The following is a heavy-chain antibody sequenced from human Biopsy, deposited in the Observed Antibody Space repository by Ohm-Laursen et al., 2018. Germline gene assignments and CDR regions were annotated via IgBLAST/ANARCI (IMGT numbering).Heavy chain of an antibody. V-gene: IGHV1-58*01. Sequence: SVKVSCKASGFTFTSSAVQWVRQARGQRLGWIGWIVVGSGHTNYAQKFQERVTITRDMSTSTAYMELTSLRSEDTAVYYCAATSTLYYYYYAMDVWDQGTTITVSS. CDR3: AATSTLYYYYYAMDV. CDR1: GFTFTSSA. CDR2: IVVGSGHT. J-gene: IGHJ6*02.